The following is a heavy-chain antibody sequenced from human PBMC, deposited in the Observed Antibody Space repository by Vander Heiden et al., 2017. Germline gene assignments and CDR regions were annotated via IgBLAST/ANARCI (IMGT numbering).Heavy chain of an antibody. Sequence: EVQLVESGGGLIQPGGSLRLSCAASGLTVSSNYMSWVRQAQGKGLEWVSVSYSGGSTYYADSVKGRFTIARDNSKNTLYLQMNSLRAEDTAVDYCERERSGWLQGAVDIWGQGTMVTVSS. D-gene: IGHD6-19*01. CDR1: GLTVSSNY. CDR2: SYSGGST. J-gene: IGHJ3*02. CDR3: ERERSGWLQGAVDI. V-gene: IGHV3-53*01.